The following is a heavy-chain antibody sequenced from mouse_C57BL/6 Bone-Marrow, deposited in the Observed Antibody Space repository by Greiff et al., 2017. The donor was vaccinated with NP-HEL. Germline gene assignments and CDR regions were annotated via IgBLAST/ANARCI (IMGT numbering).Heavy chain of an antibody. CDR2: IDPSDSYT. J-gene: IGHJ4*01. Sequence: QVQLKQPGAELVRPGTSVKLSCKASGYTFTSYWMHWVKQRPGQGLEWIGVIDPSDSYTNYNQKFKGKATLTVDTSSSTAYMQLSSLTSEDSAVYYCARGGGPDYWGQGTSVTVSS. V-gene: IGHV1-59*01. CDR1: GYTFTSYW. CDR3: ARGGGPDY.